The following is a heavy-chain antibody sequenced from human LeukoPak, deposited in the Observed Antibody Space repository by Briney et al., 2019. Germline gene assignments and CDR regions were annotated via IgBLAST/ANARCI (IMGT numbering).Heavy chain of an antibody. D-gene: IGHD3-3*01. CDR3: ARELVDYDFWSGYYPKYYFDY. Sequence: SETLSLTCAVYGGSFSGYYWSWIRQPPGKGLELIGEINHSGSTNYNPSLKSRVTISVDTSKNQFSLKLSSVTAADTAVYYCARELVDYDFWSGYYPKYYFDYWGQGTLVTVSS. CDR2: INHSGST. V-gene: IGHV4-34*01. CDR1: GGSFSGYY. J-gene: IGHJ4*02.